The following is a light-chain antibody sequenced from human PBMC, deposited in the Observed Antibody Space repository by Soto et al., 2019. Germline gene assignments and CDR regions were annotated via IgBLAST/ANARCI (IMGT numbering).Light chain of an antibody. J-gene: IGKJ3*01. V-gene: IGKV3-20*01. CDR1: QSVSSTY. Sequence: ETVLTQSPGTLSLSPGERATLSCRASQSVSSTYLAWYQQKPGQAPVLLIYATSTRATGIPDRFSGSGSGTDFSLTISRLEPEDFAVYYCQQYHTSPGLFTFGPGTKVDVK. CDR2: ATS. CDR3: QQYHTSPGLFT.